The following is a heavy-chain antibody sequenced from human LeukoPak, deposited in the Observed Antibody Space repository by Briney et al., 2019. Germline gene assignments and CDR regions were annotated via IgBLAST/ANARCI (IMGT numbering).Heavy chain of an antibody. CDR3: ARSPSGSYSFGIFDY. V-gene: IGHV1-69*13. Sequence: ASVKVSCKASGGTFSSHAVSWVRQAPGQGLKWMGGIIPIFDSADYTQKFQGRVTITADESTSTAYMDLSSLRSEDTAVYYCARSPSGSYSFGIFDYWGQGTLVTVSS. J-gene: IGHJ4*02. D-gene: IGHD1-26*01. CDR2: IIPIFDSA. CDR1: GGTFSSHA.